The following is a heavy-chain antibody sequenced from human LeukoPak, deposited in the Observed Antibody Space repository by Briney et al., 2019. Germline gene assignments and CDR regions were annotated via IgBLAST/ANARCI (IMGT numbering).Heavy chain of an antibody. Sequence: GGSLRLSCAASGFTFSSYSMNWVRQAPGKGLEWVSSISSSSSYIYYADSVKGRFTISRDNAKNSLYLQMNSLRAEDTAVYYCATYSSGVDAFDIWGQGTMVTVSS. CDR1: GFTFSSYS. D-gene: IGHD6-19*01. CDR3: ATYSSGVDAFDI. V-gene: IGHV3-21*01. J-gene: IGHJ3*02. CDR2: ISSSSSYI.